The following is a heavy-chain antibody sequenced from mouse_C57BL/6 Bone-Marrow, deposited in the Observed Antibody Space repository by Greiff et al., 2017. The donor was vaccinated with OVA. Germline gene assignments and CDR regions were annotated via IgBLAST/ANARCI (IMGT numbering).Heavy chain of an antibody. CDR3: ADYDYEGAWFAY. Sequence: DVQLVESGGGLVKPGGSLKLSCAASGFTFSSYAMSWVRQTPEKRLEWVATISDGGSYTYYPDNVKGRFTISRDNAKNTLYLQMSSLKSEDTAMYYCADYDYEGAWFAYWGQGTLVTVSA. CDR2: ISDGGSYT. CDR1: GFTFSSYA. D-gene: IGHD2-4*01. J-gene: IGHJ3*01. V-gene: IGHV5-4*01.